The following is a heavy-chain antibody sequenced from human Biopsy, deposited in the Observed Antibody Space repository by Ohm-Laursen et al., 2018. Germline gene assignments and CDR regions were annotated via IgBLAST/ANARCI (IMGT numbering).Heavy chain of an antibody. CDR2: ISPSGGGT. V-gene: IGHV1-46*01. CDR1: EFSFSRYD. Sequence: ASVKVSCKGSEFSFSRYDIHWVRQAPGRGLEWMGIISPSGGGTMDTQKFQDRLTMTRDTSTSTVHMELKSLKSEDTAVYYCAIFEGYSDDNLDYEHYGMDVWGQGTTVTVSS. J-gene: IGHJ6*02. CDR3: AIFEGYSDDNLDYEHYGMDV. D-gene: IGHD1-26*01.